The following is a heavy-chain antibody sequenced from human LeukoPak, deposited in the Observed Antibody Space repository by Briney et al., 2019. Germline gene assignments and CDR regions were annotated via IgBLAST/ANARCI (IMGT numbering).Heavy chain of an antibody. CDR1: GGSISITSYY. CDR2: MYSSGST. CDR3: ARVSGYDWESFYDY. J-gene: IGHJ4*02. D-gene: IGHD5-12*01. Sequence: SETLSLTCTVSGGSISITSYYWGWIRQPPGKGLEWIGSMYSSGSTYYNPSLKSRVTISVDTSKNQFSLKLSSVTAADTAVYYCARVSGYDWESFYDYWGQGTLVTVSS. V-gene: IGHV4-39*07.